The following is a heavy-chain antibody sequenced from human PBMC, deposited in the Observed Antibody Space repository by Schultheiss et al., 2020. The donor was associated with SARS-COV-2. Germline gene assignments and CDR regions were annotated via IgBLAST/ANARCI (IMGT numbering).Heavy chain of an antibody. V-gene: IGHV4-61*01. CDR3: ARQYYP. CDR2: MSPSGST. Sequence: SETLSLTCTVSGGSVSSGSYYWSWMRQSPGKGLEWIGYMSPSGSTDYNPSLKSRVTISVDTSKNQFSLKLSSVTAADTAVYYCARQYYPWGQGTLVTVSS. D-gene: IGHD3-10*01. CDR1: GGSVSSGSYY. J-gene: IGHJ5*02.